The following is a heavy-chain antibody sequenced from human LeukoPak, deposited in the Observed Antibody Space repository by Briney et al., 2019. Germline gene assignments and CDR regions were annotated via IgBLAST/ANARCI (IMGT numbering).Heavy chain of an antibody. J-gene: IGHJ4*02. V-gene: IGHV3-30*02. CDR1: GFTFSSYG. Sequence: GGSLRLSCAASGFTFSSYGMHWVRQAPGKGLEWVAFIRYDGSNKYYADSVKGRFTISRDNSKNTLYLQMNSLRAEDTAVYYCARYSLYDYVWGSHRQTFAFDYWGQGTLVTVSS. CDR2: IRYDGSNK. CDR3: ARYSLYDYVWGSHRQTFAFDY. D-gene: IGHD3-16*02.